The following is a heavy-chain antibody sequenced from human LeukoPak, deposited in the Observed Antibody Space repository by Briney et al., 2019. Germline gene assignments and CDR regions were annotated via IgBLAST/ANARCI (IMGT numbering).Heavy chain of an antibody. Sequence: SETLSLTCTVSGGSISSYYWSWIRQPAGKGLEWIGRIHTSGSTNYYPSLKSRVTMSVDTSKNQFSLKLTSVTAADTAVYYCARVGVPAYYYYMDVWGKGTTVTVSS. CDR1: GGSISSYY. D-gene: IGHD2-2*01. CDR2: IHTSGST. J-gene: IGHJ6*03. V-gene: IGHV4-4*07. CDR3: ARVGVPAYYYYMDV.